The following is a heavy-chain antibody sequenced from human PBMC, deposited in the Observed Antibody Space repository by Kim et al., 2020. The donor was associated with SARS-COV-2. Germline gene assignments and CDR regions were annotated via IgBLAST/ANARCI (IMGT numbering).Heavy chain of an antibody. D-gene: IGHD1-26*01. CDR1: GASTNNYY. CDR3: ARILSGAGATFDS. J-gene: IGHJ4*02. Sequence: SETLSLTCTVSGASTNNYYWSWIRQPPGEGLEWIAYIYYTGDITNYNPSLKSRVTISIDRSENQFSLKLNSVTAADTAFYYCARILSGAGATFDSWVQGT. CDR2: IYYTGDIT. V-gene: IGHV4-59*01.